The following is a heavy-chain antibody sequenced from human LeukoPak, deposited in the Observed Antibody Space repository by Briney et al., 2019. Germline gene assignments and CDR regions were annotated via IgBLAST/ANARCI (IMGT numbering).Heavy chain of an antibody. Sequence: PGGSLRLSCAASGFTFSSYGMHWVRQAPGKGLEWVAFIRYDGSNKYYADSVKGRFTISRDNSKNTLYLQMNSLRAEDTAVYYCAKDLIDFWGYIGFDYWGQGTLVTVSS. D-gene: IGHD3-3*01. V-gene: IGHV3-30*02. CDR1: GFTFSSYG. J-gene: IGHJ4*02. CDR2: IRYDGSNK. CDR3: AKDLIDFWGYIGFDY.